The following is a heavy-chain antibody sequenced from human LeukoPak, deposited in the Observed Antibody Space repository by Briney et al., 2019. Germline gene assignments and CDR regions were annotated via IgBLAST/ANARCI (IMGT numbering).Heavy chain of an antibody. CDR3: ARGDFDFGVVIAYYFDY. Sequence: PEGSLRLSCAASGFTFSDYYMSWIRQAPRKGLEWVANIKQDGSEKYYVDSVKGRFTISRDNAKNSLYLQMNSLRAVDTAVYYCARGDFDFGVVIAYYFDYWGQGTLVTVSS. D-gene: IGHD3-3*01. CDR1: GFTFSDYY. V-gene: IGHV3-7*01. CDR2: IKQDGSEK. J-gene: IGHJ4*02.